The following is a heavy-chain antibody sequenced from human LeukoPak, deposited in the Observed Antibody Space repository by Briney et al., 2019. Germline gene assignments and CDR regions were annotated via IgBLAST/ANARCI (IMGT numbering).Heavy chain of an antibody. CDR3: AILTRRSGNYFDY. Sequence: PSETLSLTCAVSGDSVSSSNYYWSWIRQPPGKGLEWIGYIYYGGNTNYNPSLQSRVTISVDTSKSQFSLKLSSVTAADTAVYYCAILTRRSGNYFDYWGQGTLVTVSS. CDR2: IYYGGNT. CDR1: GDSVSSSNYY. D-gene: IGHD1-1*01. V-gene: IGHV4-61*01. J-gene: IGHJ4*02.